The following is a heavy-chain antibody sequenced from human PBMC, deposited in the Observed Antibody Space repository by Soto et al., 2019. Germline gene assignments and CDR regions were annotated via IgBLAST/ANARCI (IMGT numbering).Heavy chain of an antibody. CDR3: ARGSACYYGSGGSWFDR. D-gene: IGHD3-10*01. V-gene: IGHV1-18*01. Sequence: ASVKVSCKASGYTFTSYGISWVRQAPGQGLEWMGWISAYNGNTNYAQKLQGRVTMTTDTSTSTAYMELRSLRSDDTAVYYCARGSACYYGSGGSWFDRWGQGTLVTVS. CDR1: GYTFTSYG. CDR2: ISAYNGNT. J-gene: IGHJ5*02.